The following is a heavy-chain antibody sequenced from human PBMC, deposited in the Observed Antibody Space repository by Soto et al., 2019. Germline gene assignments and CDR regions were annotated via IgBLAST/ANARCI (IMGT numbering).Heavy chain of an antibody. J-gene: IGHJ4*02. V-gene: IGHV4-4*02. CDR2: TYHSGMP. CDR1: GGSISSSNW. D-gene: IGHD3-10*01. CDR3: ARRHGLDIDAYY. Sequence: SETLSRTCTVSGGSISSSNWWTWVRQAPGKGLERIGETYHSGMPSYNPSLKCRVTISVDTSKNQFSLKLSSVPAADTAVYFCARRHGLDIDAYYWGQGILVTV.